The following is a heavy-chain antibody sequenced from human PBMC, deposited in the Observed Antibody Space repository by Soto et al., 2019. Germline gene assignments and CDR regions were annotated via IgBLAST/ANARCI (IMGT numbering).Heavy chain of an antibody. CDR2: VTANGGST. V-gene: IGHV3-23*01. CDR3: ASLGVGDWANYYYYYGMDV. CDR1: GFTFSVYA. D-gene: IGHD2-21*02. Sequence: PGGSLRLSCAATGFTFSVYAMTWVRQAPGKGLEWVSAVTANGGSTYSADSVKGRFTISRDNSKNTLFLQMNSLRAEDTAVYYCASLGVGDWANYYYYYGMDVWGQGTTVTRLL. J-gene: IGHJ6*02.